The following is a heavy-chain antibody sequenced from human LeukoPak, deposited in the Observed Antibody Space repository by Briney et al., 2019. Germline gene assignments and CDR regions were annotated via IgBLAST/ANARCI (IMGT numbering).Heavy chain of an antibody. J-gene: IGHJ4*02. CDR2: IYYSGGT. CDR3: ARGVIAAGGNDFDY. CDR1: GGSISSSSYY. D-gene: IGHD6-13*01. Sequence: SETLSLTCTVSGGSISSSSYYWGWIRQPPGKGLEWIGSIYYSGGTYYNPSLKSRVTISVDTSKNQFSLKLSSVTAADTAVYYCARGVIAAGGNDFDYWGQGTLVTVSS. V-gene: IGHV4-39*07.